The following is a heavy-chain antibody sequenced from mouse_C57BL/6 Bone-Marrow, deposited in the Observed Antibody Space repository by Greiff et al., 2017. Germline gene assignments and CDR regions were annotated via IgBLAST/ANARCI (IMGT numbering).Heavy chain of an antibody. J-gene: IGHJ2*01. Sequence: EVKLMESGGGLVQPGGSMKLSCAASGFTFSDAWMDWVRQSPEKGLEWVAEIRNKANNHATYYAESVKGRFTISRDDSKSSVYLQMNSLRAEDTGIYYCTTIITTGFFDYWGQGTTLTVSS. V-gene: IGHV6-6*01. CDR1: GFTFSDAW. CDR3: TTIITTGFFDY. CDR2: IRNKANNHAT. D-gene: IGHD1-1*01.